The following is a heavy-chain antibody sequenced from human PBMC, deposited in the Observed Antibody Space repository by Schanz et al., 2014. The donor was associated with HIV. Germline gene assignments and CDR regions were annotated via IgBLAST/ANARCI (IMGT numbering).Heavy chain of an antibody. Sequence: EEQLVESGGDLVQPGGSLKLSCAASGFTFSTYWMHWVRQAPGKGLVWVSRINSDGSSDTYADSVKGRFTISRDNSKSTLYLQMNNLRAEDTAVYYCARDNRGDYCLDYWGQGTLVSVSS. J-gene: IGHJ4*02. CDR3: ARDNRGDYCLDY. D-gene: IGHD4-17*01. CDR2: INSDGSSD. CDR1: GFTFSTYW. V-gene: IGHV3-74*01.